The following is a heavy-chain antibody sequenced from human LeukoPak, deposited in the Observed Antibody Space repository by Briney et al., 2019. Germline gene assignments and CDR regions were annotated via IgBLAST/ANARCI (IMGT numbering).Heavy chain of an antibody. D-gene: IGHD6-19*01. CDR2: ISSSSSYI. CDR3: ARVHSSGWSLDY. V-gene: IGHV3-21*01. CDR1: GFTFSSYS. J-gene: IGHJ4*02. Sequence: GGSLRLSCAASGFTFSSYSMNWVRQAPGKGLEWVSSISSSSSYIYYADSVKGRFTISRDNAKNSLYLQMNSLRAEDTAVYYCARVHSSGWSLDYWGQGTLVTVSS.